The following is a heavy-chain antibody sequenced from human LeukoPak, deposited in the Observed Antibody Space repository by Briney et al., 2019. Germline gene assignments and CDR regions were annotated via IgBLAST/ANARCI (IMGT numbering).Heavy chain of an antibody. D-gene: IGHD3-22*01. Sequence: ASVKVSCKASGYTFTSYDINWVRQATGQGLEWMGWMNPNSGNTGYAQKFQGRVTITRNTSISTAYMELSSLRSEDTAVYYCAREGIVVVITPFDYWGQGTLVTVSS. CDR2: MNPNSGNT. V-gene: IGHV1-8*03. CDR1: GYTFTSYD. CDR3: AREGIVVVITPFDY. J-gene: IGHJ4*02.